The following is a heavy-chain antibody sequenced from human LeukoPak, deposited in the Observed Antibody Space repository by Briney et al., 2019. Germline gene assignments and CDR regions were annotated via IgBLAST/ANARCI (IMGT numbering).Heavy chain of an antibody. V-gene: IGHV1-2*02. CDR2: INPNSGGT. D-gene: IGHD2-15*01. J-gene: IGHJ4*02. CDR3: ARDCSGGRCYHTFDY. Sequence: ASVKVSCKASGYTFTGYYMHWVRQAPGQGLEWMGWINPNSGGTNYAQKFQGRVTMTRDTSISTAYMELSRLRSDDTAVCYCARDCSGGRCYHTFDYWGQGTLVTVSS. CDR1: GYTFTGYY.